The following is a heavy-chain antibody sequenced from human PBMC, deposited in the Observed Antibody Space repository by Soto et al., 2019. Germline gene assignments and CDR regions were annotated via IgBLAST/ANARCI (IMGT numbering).Heavy chain of an antibody. D-gene: IGHD3-22*01. J-gene: IGHJ4*02. CDR2: ISGGGVAT. V-gene: IGHV3-23*01. Sequence: EVQVLESGGGLGQPGGSLRLSCAASGFTFSSYAMSWVRQAPGKGLEWVSAISGGGVATNYADSVKGRFTISRDNSKNTPYLQMNSLRAEDTAVYYCAKGRESSGSYRPFGYWGQGTLVTVSS. CDR1: GFTFSSYA. CDR3: AKGRESSGSYRPFGY.